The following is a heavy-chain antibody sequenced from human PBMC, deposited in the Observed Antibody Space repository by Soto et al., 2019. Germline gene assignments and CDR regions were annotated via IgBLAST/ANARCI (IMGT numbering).Heavy chain of an antibody. J-gene: IGHJ6*02. CDR1: GFTFSSYA. Sequence: GGSLRLSCAASGFTFSSYAMSWVRQAPGKGLEWVSAISGSGGSTYYADSVKGRFTISRDNSKNTLYLQMNSLRAEDTTVYYCAKDLPGYDFWSGLGYYYGMDVWGQGTTVTVSS. V-gene: IGHV3-23*01. CDR3: AKDLPGYDFWSGLGYYYGMDV. CDR2: ISGSGGST. D-gene: IGHD3-3*01.